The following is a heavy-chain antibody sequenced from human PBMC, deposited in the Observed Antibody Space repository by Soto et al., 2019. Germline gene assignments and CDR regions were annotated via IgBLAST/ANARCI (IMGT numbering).Heavy chain of an antibody. Sequence: PWGSLRLSCAASGFTFSSYAMSWVRQAPGKGLEWVSAISGSGGSTYYADSVKGRFTISRDNSKNTLYLQMNSLRAEDAAVYYCANAPDLLLWFGDHTLGHFDYWGQGTLVTVS. J-gene: IGHJ4*02. CDR1: GFTFSSYA. D-gene: IGHD3-10*01. CDR2: ISGSGGST. CDR3: ANAPDLLLWFGDHTLGHFDY. V-gene: IGHV3-23*01.